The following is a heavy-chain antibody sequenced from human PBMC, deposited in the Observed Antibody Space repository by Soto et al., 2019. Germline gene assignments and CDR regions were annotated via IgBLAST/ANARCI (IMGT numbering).Heavy chain of an antibody. CDR3: ARGGHIAVVTASFDY. CDR2: INPSGGST. J-gene: IGHJ4*02. V-gene: IGHV1-46*03. CDR1: GYTFTSYY. D-gene: IGHD2-21*02. Sequence: ASVKVSCKASGYTFTSYYMHWVRQAPGQGLEWMGIINPSGGSTSYAQKFQGRVTMTRDTSTSTVYMELSSLRSEDTAVYYCARGGHIAVVTASFDYWSQGTLVTVSS.